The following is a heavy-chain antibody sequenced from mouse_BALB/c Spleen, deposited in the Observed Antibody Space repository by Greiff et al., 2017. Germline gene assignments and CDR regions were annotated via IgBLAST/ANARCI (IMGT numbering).Heavy chain of an antibody. Sequence: VQLQQSGAELVKPGASVKLSCTASGFNIKDTYMHWVKQRPEQGLEWIGRIDPANGNTKYDPKFQGKATITADTSSNTAYLQLSSLTSEDTAVYYCAILLRAYAMDYWGQGTSVTVSP. J-gene: IGHJ4*01. CDR2: IDPANGNT. D-gene: IGHD1-1*01. CDR1: GFNIKDTY. CDR3: AILLRAYAMDY. V-gene: IGHV14-3*02.